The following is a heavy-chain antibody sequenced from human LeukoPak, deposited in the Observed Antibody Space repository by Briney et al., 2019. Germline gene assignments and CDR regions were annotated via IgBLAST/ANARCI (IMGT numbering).Heavy chain of an antibody. J-gene: IGHJ6*02. CDR1: GYTFTGYY. CDR2: INPNSGGT. D-gene: IGHD4-17*01. CDR3: ARDGDYGVNYYGMDV. V-gene: IGHV1-2*04. Sequence: KVSCKASGYTFTGYYMHWVRQAPGQGLEWMGWINPNSGGTNYAQKFQGWVTMTRDTSISTAYMELSRLRSDDTVVYYCARDGDYGVNYYGMDVWGQGTTVTVSS.